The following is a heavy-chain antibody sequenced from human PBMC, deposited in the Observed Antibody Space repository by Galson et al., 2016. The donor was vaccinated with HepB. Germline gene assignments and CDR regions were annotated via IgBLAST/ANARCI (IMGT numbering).Heavy chain of an antibody. Sequence: SVKVSCKASGGTFNIYSINWVRQAPGQGLEWMGGIIPIFDTPKYARKSQGRVTITADESTSTAYMELSSLISEDTAVYYCARDRTFGVNSYFDYWGQGTLVTVSS. CDR2: IIPIFDTP. CDR1: GGTFNIYS. V-gene: IGHV1-69*13. CDR3: ARDRTFGVNSYFDY. J-gene: IGHJ4*02. D-gene: IGHD4-23*01.